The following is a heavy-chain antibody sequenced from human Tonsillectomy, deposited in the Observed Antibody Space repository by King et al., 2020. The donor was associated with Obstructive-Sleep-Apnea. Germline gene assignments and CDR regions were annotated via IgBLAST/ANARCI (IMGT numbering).Heavy chain of an antibody. D-gene: IGHD3-16*01. CDR3: ARDATRGGDIDY. CDR2: IKEDGSEK. Sequence: VPLVESGGGVVQPGGSLRLSCAASGFTFSRYWMTWVRQAPGKGLEGVARIKEDGSEKYYLASVKGRFTISRDNAKNSLYLQMNSLRAADTALYYCARDATRGGDIDYWGQGTLVTVSS. J-gene: IGHJ4*02. V-gene: IGHV3-7*01. CDR1: GFTFSRYW.